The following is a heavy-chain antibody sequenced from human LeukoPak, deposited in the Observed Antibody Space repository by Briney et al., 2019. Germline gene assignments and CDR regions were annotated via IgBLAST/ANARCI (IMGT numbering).Heavy chain of an antibody. CDR1: GFTFSSYV. CDR2: ISGSGGST. Sequence: GGSLRLSCAASGFTFSSYVMSWVRQAPGKGLEWVSAISGSGGSTYYADSVKGRFTISRDNSKNTLYLQMNSLRAEDTAVYYCARKSIFGVVRTDYWGQGTLVTVSS. D-gene: IGHD3-3*02. CDR3: ARKSIFGVVRTDY. J-gene: IGHJ4*02. V-gene: IGHV3-23*01.